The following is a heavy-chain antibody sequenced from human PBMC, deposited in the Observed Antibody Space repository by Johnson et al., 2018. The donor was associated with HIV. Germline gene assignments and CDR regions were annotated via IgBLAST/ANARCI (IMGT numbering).Heavy chain of an antibody. CDR3: ARPHSAQYQHGFEI. CDR2: IDSGGTT. V-gene: IGHV3-20*04. J-gene: IGHJ3*02. CDR1: GFTFDDYG. D-gene: IGHD1-26*01. Sequence: VQLVESGGGVVRPGGSLRLSCAASGFTFDDYGMSWVRQAPGKGLEWVSLIDSGGTTNYADSVKGRFTISRDISKNTLYLQRNSLRAEDTALYYCARPHSAQYQHGFEIWGQGTLVTVSS.